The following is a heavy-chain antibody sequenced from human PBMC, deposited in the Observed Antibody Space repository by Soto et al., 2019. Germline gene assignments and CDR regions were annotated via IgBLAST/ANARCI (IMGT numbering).Heavy chain of an antibody. J-gene: IGHJ4*02. CDR2: IYYSGST. D-gene: IGHD2-21*02. Sequence: SETLSLTCIVSGGSTSNYYWSWIRQPPGKGLEWIGYIYYSGSTNYNPSLKSRVTISLDTSKNQFSLNLSSVTAADTAVYYCARVGVTAVGGFDYWGQGTLVTVSS. V-gene: IGHV4-59*01. CDR3: ARVGVTAVGGFDY. CDR1: GGSTSNYY.